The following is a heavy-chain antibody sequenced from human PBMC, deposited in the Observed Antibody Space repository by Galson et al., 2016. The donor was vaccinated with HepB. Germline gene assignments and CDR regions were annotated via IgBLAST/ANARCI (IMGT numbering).Heavy chain of an antibody. Sequence: SLRFSCPATGLTFSDWELHWVRQAPGKGLHWVAVISQTGDTTFYGDSVKGRFTISRDNSKNTVDLQIHSLRSEDAAVHFCARDFKLGAPDYMDVWGKGTTVTVS. J-gene: IGHJ6*03. V-gene: IGHV3-30-3*01. CDR1: GLTFSDWE. CDR2: ISQTGDTT. CDR3: ARDFKLGAPDYMDV. D-gene: IGHD3-16*01.